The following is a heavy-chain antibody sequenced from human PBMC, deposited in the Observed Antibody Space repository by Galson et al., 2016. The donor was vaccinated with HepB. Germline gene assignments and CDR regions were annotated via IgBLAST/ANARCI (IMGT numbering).Heavy chain of an antibody. CDR3: TVAASYDFWSGYYMLDP. CDR1: GFSFSHAW. J-gene: IGHJ5*02. V-gene: IGHV3-15*07. Sequence: SLRLSCAASGFSFSHAWMHWVRQAPGKGLEWVGRIKSKTDGGTTDYAAPVKGRFAISRDNSKDTLYLQMNRLKTEDIGVYYCTVAASYDFWSGYYMLDPWGQGTLVTVSS. CDR2: IKSKTDGGTT. D-gene: IGHD3-3*01.